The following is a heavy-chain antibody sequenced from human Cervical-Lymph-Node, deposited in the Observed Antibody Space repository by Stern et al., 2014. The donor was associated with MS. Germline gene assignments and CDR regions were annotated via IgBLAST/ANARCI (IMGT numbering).Heavy chain of an antibody. D-gene: IGHD4-23*01. V-gene: IGHV1-46*03. Sequence: VQLVESGAEVKKPGASVKVSCKASQYTFTSYHMHWVRQAPGQGLEWMGIINPNGGSTSYAQKFQGRVTMTRDTSTSTAYMELSCLRSEDTAVYYCTREKYGGNYLDYWGQGTLVTVSS. J-gene: IGHJ4*02. CDR2: INPNGGST. CDR1: QYTFTSYH. CDR3: TREKYGGNYLDY.